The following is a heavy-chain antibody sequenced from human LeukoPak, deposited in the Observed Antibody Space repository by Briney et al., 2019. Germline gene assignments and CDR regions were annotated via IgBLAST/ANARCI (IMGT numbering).Heavy chain of an antibody. CDR1: GFTFSDYW. V-gene: IGHV3-30*18. Sequence: PGGSLRLSCAASGFTFSDYWMHWVRQAPGKGLEWVAVISYDGSNKFYTDSVKGRFTISRDNSKNMMYLQMNSLRAEDTAVYYCAKEWSRTSFFENWGQGTLVTVSS. CDR2: ISYDGSNK. D-gene: IGHD2-2*01. J-gene: IGHJ4*02. CDR3: AKEWSRTSFFEN.